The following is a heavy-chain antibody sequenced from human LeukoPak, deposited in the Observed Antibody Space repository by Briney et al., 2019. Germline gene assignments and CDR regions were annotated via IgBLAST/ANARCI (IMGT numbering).Heavy chain of an antibody. D-gene: IGHD6-6*01. J-gene: IGHJ6*03. CDR3: ARAMAARDYYYYYYMDV. CDR1: GGSFSGYY. V-gene: IGHV4-34*01. CDR2: TNHSGST. Sequence: SETLSLTCAVYGGSFSGYYWSWIRQPPGKGLEWIGETNHSGSTNYNPSLKSRVTISVDTSKNQFSLKLISVTAADTAVYYCARAMAARDYYYYYYMDVWGKGTTVTVSS.